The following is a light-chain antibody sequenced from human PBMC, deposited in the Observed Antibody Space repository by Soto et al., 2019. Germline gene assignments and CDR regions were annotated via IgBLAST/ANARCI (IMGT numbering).Light chain of an antibody. CDR2: LEGSGSY. V-gene: IGLV4-60*02. CDR1: SGHSSYI. J-gene: IGLJ3*02. CDR3: ATWDSNWV. Sequence: QSVLTQSSSASASLGSSVKLTCTLSSGHSSYIIAWHQQQPGKAPRYLMKLEGSGSYNKGSGVPDRFSGSSSGADRYLTISNLPFEDEADYYCATWDSNWVFGGGTKRTVL.